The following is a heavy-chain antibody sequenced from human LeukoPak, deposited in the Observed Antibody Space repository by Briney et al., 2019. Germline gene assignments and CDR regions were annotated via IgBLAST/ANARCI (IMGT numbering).Heavy chain of an antibody. Sequence: ASVKVSCKASGYTFTSYAMNWVRQAPGQGLEWMGGINTNTGNPTYAQGFTGRFVFSLDTSVSTAYLQISSLKAEDTAVYYCAREQATPYMVATLDYWGQGTLVTVSS. CDR1: GYTFTSYA. CDR2: INTNTGNP. CDR3: AREQATPYMVATLDY. V-gene: IGHV7-4-1*02. J-gene: IGHJ4*02. D-gene: IGHD5-12*01.